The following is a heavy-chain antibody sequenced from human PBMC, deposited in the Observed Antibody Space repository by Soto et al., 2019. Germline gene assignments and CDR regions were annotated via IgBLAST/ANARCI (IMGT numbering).Heavy chain of an antibody. D-gene: IGHD1-26*01. CDR3: ARSRLGSYDLKYCDY. J-gene: IGHJ4*02. CDR2: IINKANSYST. Sequence: EVQLVESGGGLVQPGGSLRLSCAASGFTFSDHYVDWVRQAPGNGLEWVARIINKANSYSTEYAASAKGRFTISRDDSKNLGYLQMSSLKTEDTAVYYCARSRLGSYDLKYCDYWGQGTLVTVSS. CDR1: GFTFSDHY. V-gene: IGHV3-72*01.